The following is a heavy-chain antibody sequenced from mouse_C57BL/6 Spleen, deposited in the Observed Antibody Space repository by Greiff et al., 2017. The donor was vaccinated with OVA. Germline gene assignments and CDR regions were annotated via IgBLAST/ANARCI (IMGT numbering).Heavy chain of an antibody. CDR1: GFNIKDDY. D-gene: IGHD1-1*01. V-gene: IGHV14-4*01. Sequence: VQLQQSGAELVRPGASVKLSCTASGFNIKDDYMHWVKQRPEQGLEWIGWIDPENGDTEYASKFQGKATITADTSSNTAYLQLSSLTSEDTAVYYCTKGMGYYGHVDYWGQGTTLTVSS. CDR2: IDPENGDT. CDR3: TKGMGYYGHVDY. J-gene: IGHJ2*01.